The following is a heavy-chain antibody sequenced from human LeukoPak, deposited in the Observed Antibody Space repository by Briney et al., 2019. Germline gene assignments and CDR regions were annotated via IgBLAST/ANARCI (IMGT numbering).Heavy chain of an antibody. CDR2: ISAYNGNT. J-gene: IGHJ5*02. CDR3: ARDLSSGWYGDNWFDP. D-gene: IGHD6-19*01. V-gene: IGHV1-18*01. CDR1: GYTFTSYG. Sequence: ASVKVSCKASGYTFTSYGISWVRQAPGQGLEWMGWISAYNGNTNYAQKLQGRVTMTTDTSTSTAYMELRSLRSDDTAVYYCARDLSSGWYGDNWFDPWGQGTLVTVSS.